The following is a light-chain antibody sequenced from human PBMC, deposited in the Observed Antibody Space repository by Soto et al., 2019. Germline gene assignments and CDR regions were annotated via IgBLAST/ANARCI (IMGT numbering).Light chain of an antibody. CDR2: GAS. J-gene: IGKJ1*01. CDR1: QSVSSSY. Sequence: EIVLTQSPGTLSLSPGERATLSCRAIQSVSSSYLAWYQQKPGQAPRLLIYGASSRATGIPDRFSGSGSGTDFTLTISRPEPEDFAVYYCQQYGSSPETFGQGTKV. CDR3: QQYGSSPET. V-gene: IGKV3-20*01.